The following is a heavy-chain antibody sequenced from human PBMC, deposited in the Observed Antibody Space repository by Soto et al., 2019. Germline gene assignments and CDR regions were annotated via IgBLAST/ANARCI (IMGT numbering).Heavy chain of an antibody. CDR1: GFTFSSYA. V-gene: IGHV3-23*01. D-gene: IGHD6-19*01. J-gene: IGHJ1*01. CDR2: ISGTGAGT. Sequence: GGSLRLSCEASGFTFSSYAMTWVRQAPGKGLEWVSTISGTGAGTYYADSVKGRFTISRDNSKNTVYLLMNSLRAEDTAVYYCAEEYSTGLQYFQHWGQGSLVTVSS. CDR3: AEEYSTGLQYFQH.